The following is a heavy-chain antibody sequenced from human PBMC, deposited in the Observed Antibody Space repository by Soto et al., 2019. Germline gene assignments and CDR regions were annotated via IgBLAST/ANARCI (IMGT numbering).Heavy chain of an antibody. J-gene: IGHJ4*02. CDR1: GGSISSCSYY. D-gene: IGHD3-3*01. V-gene: IGHV4-39*01. CDR2: IYYSGST. Sequence: PSETLSLTCTVSGGSISSCSYYWGWIRQPPGKGLEWIGSIYYSGSTYYNPSLKSRVTISVDTSKNQFSLKLSSVTAADTAVYYCARQVSFSFDYWGQGTLVTVSS. CDR3: ARQVSFSFDY.